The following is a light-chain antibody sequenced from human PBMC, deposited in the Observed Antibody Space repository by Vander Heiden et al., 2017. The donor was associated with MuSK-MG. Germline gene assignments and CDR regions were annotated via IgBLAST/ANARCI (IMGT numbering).Light chain of an antibody. Sequence: EIVLTHSRGLPPLSPGERAIASHRDSKSASIYLTWYQQKPGQAPRLLIYDASSRATGVPARFSGSGSGTDFTLTISSLEPEDFAVYYCQQRNKCPGTFGQGTKVEIK. V-gene: IGKV3-11*01. CDR2: DAS. CDR3: QQRNKCPGT. CDR1: KSASIY. J-gene: IGKJ1*01.